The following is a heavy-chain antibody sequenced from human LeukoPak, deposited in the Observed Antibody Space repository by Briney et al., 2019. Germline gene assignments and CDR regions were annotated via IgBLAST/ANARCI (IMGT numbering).Heavy chain of an antibody. V-gene: IGHV1-2*02. CDR3: AREVRYYDILTGYYTTKIFDY. D-gene: IGHD3-9*01. J-gene: IGHJ4*02. CDR2: INPNSGGT. CDR1: GYTFTGYY. Sequence: GASVKVSCKASGYTFTGYYMHWVRQAPGQGLEWMGWINPNSGGTNYAQKFQGRVTMTRDTSISTAYMELSRLRSDDTAVYYCAREVRYYDILTGYYTTKIFDYWGQGTLVTVSS.